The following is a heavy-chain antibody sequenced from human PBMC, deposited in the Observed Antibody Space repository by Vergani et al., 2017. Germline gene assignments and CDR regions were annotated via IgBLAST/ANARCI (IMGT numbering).Heavy chain of an antibody. CDR3: AKDIGAGYSSGWYIGEYYFDY. Sequence: EVQLLESGGGLVQPGGSLRLSCAASGFTFSSYSMNWVRQAPGKGLEWVSSISSSSSYIYYADSVKGRFTISRDNAKNSLYLQMNSLRAEDTAVYYCAKDIGAGYSSGWYIGEYYFDYWGQGTLVTVSS. CDR1: GFTFSSYS. V-gene: IGHV3-21*01. D-gene: IGHD6-19*01. CDR2: ISSSSSYI. J-gene: IGHJ4*02.